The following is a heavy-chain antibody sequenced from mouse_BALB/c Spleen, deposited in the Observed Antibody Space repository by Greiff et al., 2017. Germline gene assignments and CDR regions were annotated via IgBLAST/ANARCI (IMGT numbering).Heavy chain of an antibody. D-gene: IGHD2-1*01. CDR2: ISSGGST. J-gene: IGHJ2*01. CDR3: ARDGKGDYFDY. CDR1: GFTFSSYA. Sequence: DVHLVESGGGLVKPGGSLKLSCAASGFTFSSYAMSWVRQTPEKRLEWVASISSGGSTYYPDSVKGRFTISRDNARNILYLQMSSLRSEDTAMYYCARDGKGDYFDYWGQGTTLTVSS. V-gene: IGHV5-6-5*01.